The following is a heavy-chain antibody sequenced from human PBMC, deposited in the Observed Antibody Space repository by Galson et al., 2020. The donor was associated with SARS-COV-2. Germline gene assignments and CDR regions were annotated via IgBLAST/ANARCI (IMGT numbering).Heavy chain of an antibody. Sequence: GGSLRLSCAASGFTFDDYAMHWVRQAPGKGLEWVSGISWNSGSIGYADSVKGRFTISRDNAKNSLYLQMNSLRAEDTALYYCAKDDSSGSLDYWGQGTLVTVSS. CDR1: GFTFDDYA. D-gene: IGHD3-22*01. CDR3: AKDDSSGSLDY. CDR2: ISWNSGSI. J-gene: IGHJ4*02. V-gene: IGHV3-9*01.